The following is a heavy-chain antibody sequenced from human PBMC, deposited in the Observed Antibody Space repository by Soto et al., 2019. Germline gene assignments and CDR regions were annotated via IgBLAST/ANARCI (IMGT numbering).Heavy chain of an antibody. J-gene: IGHJ3*02. Sequence: GASVKVSCKASGYTFTSYGISWVRQAPGQGLEWMGWISAYNGNTNYAQKLQGRVTMTTDTSTSTAYMELRSLRSDDTAVYYCARDQGREYYDILTGYYKSADDAFDIWGQGTTVTVSS. CDR2: ISAYNGNT. V-gene: IGHV1-18*01. CDR3: ARDQGREYYDILTGYYKSADDAFDI. CDR1: GYTFTSYG. D-gene: IGHD3-9*01.